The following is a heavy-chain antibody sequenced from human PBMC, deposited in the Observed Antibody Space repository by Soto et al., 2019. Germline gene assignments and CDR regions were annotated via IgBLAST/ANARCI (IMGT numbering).Heavy chain of an antibody. J-gene: IGHJ4*01. CDR2: IYSGGGT. CDR3: AREQH. Sequence: HPGGSLRLSCAAYAFTVSSENINWVRQAPGKGLEWVSVIYSGGGTSYADSVRGRFTVYRDSSKNTLYLQMNLLRVDDTSLHYCAREQHWGRGTLVTVPS. V-gene: IGHV3-66*01. CDR1: AFTVSSEN.